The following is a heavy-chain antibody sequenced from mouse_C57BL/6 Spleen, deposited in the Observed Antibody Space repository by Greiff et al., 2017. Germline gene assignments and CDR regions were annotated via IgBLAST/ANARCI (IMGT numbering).Heavy chain of an antibody. CDR2: INPGSGGT. CDR1: GYAFTNYL. D-gene: IGHD1-1*01. J-gene: IGHJ4*01. CDR3: ARKDSNYDYYAMDY. V-gene: IGHV1-54*01. Sequence: VQLQQSGAELVRPGTSVKVSCKASGYAFTNYLTEWVKQRPGQGLEWIGVINPGSGGTNYNEKFKGKATLTADKSSSTAYMQLSSLTSEDSAVYFCARKDSNYDYYAMDYWGQGTSVTVSS.